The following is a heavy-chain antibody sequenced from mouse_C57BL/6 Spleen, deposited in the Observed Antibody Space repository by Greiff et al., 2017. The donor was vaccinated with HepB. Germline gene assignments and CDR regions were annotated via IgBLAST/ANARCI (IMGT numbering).Heavy chain of an antibody. V-gene: IGHV1-64*01. CDR3: AILSYDYDEGFAY. D-gene: IGHD2-4*01. CDR1: GYTFTSYW. Sequence: QVQLQQPGAELVKPGASVKLSCKASGYTFTSYWKHWVKQRPGQGLEWIGMIHPNSGSTNYNEKFKSKATLTVDKSSSTAYMQLSSLTSEDSAVYYCAILSYDYDEGFAYWGQGTLVTVSA. CDR2: IHPNSGST. J-gene: IGHJ3*01.